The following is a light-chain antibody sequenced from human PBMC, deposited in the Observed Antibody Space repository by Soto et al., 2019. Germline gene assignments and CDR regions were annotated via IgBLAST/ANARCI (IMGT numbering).Light chain of an antibody. J-gene: IGKJ1*01. CDR1: QTISSW. Sequence: DIQMTQSPSTRSASVGERVTISCRASQTISSWLAWYQQKPGKAPKLLIYQASRLESGVPSRFRGSGSGTEFTLTISSLRPDDFATYYCQQYNSNSRTFGQGTKV. CDR3: QQYNSNSRT. CDR2: QAS. V-gene: IGKV1-5*03.